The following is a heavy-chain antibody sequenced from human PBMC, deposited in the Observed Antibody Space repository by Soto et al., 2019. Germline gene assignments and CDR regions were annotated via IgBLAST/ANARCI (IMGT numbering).Heavy chain of an antibody. J-gene: IGHJ4*02. Sequence: EVQLVESGGGLVKPGGSLRLSCAASGFTFSNAWMSWVRQAPGKGLEWVGRIKSKTDGGTTDYAAPVEGRFTISRDDSKNTLYLQMNSLKTEDTAVYYCTTELDGLLRDYWGQGTLVTVSS. D-gene: IGHD3-9*01. V-gene: IGHV3-15*01. CDR1: GFTFSNAW. CDR3: TTELDGLLRDY. CDR2: IKSKTDGGTT.